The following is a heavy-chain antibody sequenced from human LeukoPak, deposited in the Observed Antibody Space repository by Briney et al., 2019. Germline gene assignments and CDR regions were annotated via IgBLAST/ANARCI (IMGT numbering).Heavy chain of an antibody. D-gene: IGHD3-22*01. CDR1: GGSISSGGYY. CDR2: IYYSGST. Sequence: PSETLSLTCTVSGGSISSGGYYWSWIRQHPGKGLEWIGYIYYSGSTYYNPSLKSRVTISVDTSKNQFSLKLSSVTAADTAVYYCARCITMIENAFDIWGQGTMVTVSS. J-gene: IGHJ3*02. V-gene: IGHV4-31*03. CDR3: ARCITMIENAFDI.